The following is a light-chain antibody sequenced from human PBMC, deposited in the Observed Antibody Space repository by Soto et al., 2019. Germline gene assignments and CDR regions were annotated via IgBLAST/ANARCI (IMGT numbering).Light chain of an antibody. J-gene: IGKJ2*03. CDR2: DVS. CDR3: QQYNAYYS. CDR1: QSISSW. Sequence: DIHMTQSPPTLSASVGDRVTITCRASQSISSWLAWYQQKPGKAPELLIYDVSTLQSGVPSRFSGTGSGTEFTLTISSLQPEDFATYYCQQYNAYYSFGQGTKVDNK. V-gene: IGKV1-5*01.